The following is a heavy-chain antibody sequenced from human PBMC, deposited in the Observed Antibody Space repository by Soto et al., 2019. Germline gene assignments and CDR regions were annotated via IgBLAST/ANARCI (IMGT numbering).Heavy chain of an antibody. CDR1: GFTFSTYW. Sequence: EVPLVESGGDLVQPGGSLRLSCAASGFTFSTYWMHWVRQAPGKGLLWVSRIKTDGTYATYADSVKGRFTISRDNAKNTLYLQMNSLRVEDAAVYFCAAGGSGYYANWGQGTVVTVSS. CDR3: AAGGSGYYAN. J-gene: IGHJ4*02. V-gene: IGHV3-74*01. CDR2: IKTDGTYA. D-gene: IGHD3-22*01.